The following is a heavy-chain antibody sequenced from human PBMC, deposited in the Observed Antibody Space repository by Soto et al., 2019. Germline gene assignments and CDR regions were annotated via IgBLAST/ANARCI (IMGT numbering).Heavy chain of an antibody. D-gene: IGHD3-3*01. CDR2: INPNSGGT. CDR3: ARDGYDFCSGYLDYYYYYGMDV. Sequence: ASVKVSCKASGYTFTGYYMHWVRQAPGQGLEWMGWINPNSGGTNYAQKFQGWVTMTRDTSISTAYMELSRLRSDDTAVYYCARDGYDFCSGYLDYYYYYGMDVWGQGTTVTVSS. J-gene: IGHJ6*02. V-gene: IGHV1-2*04. CDR1: GYTFTGYY.